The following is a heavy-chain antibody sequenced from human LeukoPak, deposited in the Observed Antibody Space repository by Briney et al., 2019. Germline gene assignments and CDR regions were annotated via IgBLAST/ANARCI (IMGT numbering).Heavy chain of an antibody. J-gene: IGHJ4*02. V-gene: IGHV1-24*01. CDR3: ATDPRCGSGSYYNDY. CDR2: FDPEDGET. CDR1: GYTLTELS. D-gene: IGHD3-10*01. Sequence: ASVKVSCKVSGYTLTELSMHWVRQAPGKGLEWMGGFDPEDGETIYAQKFQGRVTMTEDTSTDTAYMELSSLRSEDTAVYYCATDPRCGSGSYYNDYWGQGTLVTVSS.